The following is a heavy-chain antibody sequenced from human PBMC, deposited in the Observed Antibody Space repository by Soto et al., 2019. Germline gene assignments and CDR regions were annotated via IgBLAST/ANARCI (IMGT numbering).Heavy chain of an antibody. CDR1: GYTFSGYY. J-gene: IGHJ5*02. D-gene: IGHD5-12*01. CDR3: ARVSGGYSGYDSTFSGPFDP. V-gene: IGHV1-2*04. Sequence: ASVKVSCQASGYTFSGYYMHWVRQAPGQGLEWMGWINPNSGGTNYAQKFQGWVTMTRDTSISTAYMELSRLRSDDTAVYYCARVSGGYSGYDSTFSGPFDPWGQGTLVTVSS. CDR2: INPNSGGT.